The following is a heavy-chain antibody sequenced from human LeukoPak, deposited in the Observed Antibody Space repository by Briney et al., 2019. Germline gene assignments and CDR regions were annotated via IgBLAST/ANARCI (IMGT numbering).Heavy chain of an antibody. D-gene: IGHD3-10*01. CDR3: TRGAAVRGVNPTY. CDR1: GGSLSGYY. CDR2: ISHTGINHRVIT. V-gene: IGHV4-34*01. Sequence: SETLSLTCAVYGGSLSGYYWSWIRQPPGKGLEWIGEISHTGINHRVITNYLPSLKSRISISIDTSKNQFSLKLNSVTAADTAVYYCTRGAAVRGVNPTYWGQGSLVTVSS. J-gene: IGHJ4*02.